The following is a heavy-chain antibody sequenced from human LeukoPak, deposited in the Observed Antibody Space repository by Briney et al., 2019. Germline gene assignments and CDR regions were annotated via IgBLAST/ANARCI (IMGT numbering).Heavy chain of an antibody. Sequence: GASVKVSCKASGYTFTSYDINWVRQATGQGLEWMGWMNPNSGNTGYAQKFQGRVTMTRNTSISTAYMELSSLRSEDTAVYYCARYELRDGYIELPIPYYWDQGTLVTVSS. J-gene: IGHJ4*02. D-gene: IGHD5-24*01. V-gene: IGHV1-8*01. CDR3: ARYELRDGYIELPIPYY. CDR2: MNPNSGNT. CDR1: GYTFTSYD.